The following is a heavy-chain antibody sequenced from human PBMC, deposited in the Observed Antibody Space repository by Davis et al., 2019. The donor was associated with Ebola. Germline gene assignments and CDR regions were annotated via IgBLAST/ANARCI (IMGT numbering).Heavy chain of an antibody. J-gene: IGHJ4*02. CDR2: INPHNGNT. Sequence: ASVKVSCKASGYTFTSYGITWVRQAPGQGLEWMGWINPHNGNTNYAQKFQGRVTMTRDTSISTAYMEVSRLRSDDTAVYYCARGAGGGYDFLGEYYFDYWGQGALVTVSS. V-gene: IGHV1-2*02. CDR3: ARGAGGGYDFLGEYYFDY. D-gene: IGHD5-12*01. CDR1: GYTFTSYG.